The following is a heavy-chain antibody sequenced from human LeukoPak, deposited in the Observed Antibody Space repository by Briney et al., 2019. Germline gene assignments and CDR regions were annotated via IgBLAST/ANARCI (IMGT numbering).Heavy chain of an antibody. D-gene: IGHD3-10*01. CDR3: AREPTYVWFGEFHYYYYYMDV. CDR2: INPNSGGT. CDR1: GYTFTGYY. J-gene: IGHJ6*03. V-gene: IGHV1-2*02. Sequence: GSSVKVSCKASGYTFTGYYMHWVRQAPGQGLEGMGWINPNSGGTNYAQKFQGRVTMTRDTSISTDYMELSRLRSDDTAVYYCAREPTYVWFGEFHYYYYYMDVWGKGSTVTASS.